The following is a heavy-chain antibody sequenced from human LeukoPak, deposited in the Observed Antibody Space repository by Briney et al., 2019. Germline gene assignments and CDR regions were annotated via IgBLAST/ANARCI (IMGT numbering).Heavy chain of an antibody. CDR2: ISSSGSTI. Sequence: PGGSLRLSCAASGFTFSDYYMSWIRQAPGKGLEWVSYISSSGSTIYYADSVKGRFTISRDNAKNSLYLQMNSLRAEDTAVYYCARGVLPRYSSGWYGGAFIDYWGQGTLVTVSS. CDR3: ARGVLPRYSSGWYGGAFIDY. D-gene: IGHD6-19*01. CDR1: GFTFSDYY. J-gene: IGHJ4*02. V-gene: IGHV3-11*01.